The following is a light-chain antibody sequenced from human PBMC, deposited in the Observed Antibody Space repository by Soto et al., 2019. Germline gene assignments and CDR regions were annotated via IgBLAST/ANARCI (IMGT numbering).Light chain of an antibody. CDR1: QDINIY. J-gene: IGKJ4*01. Sequence: DIQMTQSPSSLFASVGDRVTITCQATQDINIYLNWYQQKPGKAPNLLIYDASNLEIGVPSRFSGSGSGTHFTFTISSLQTEDIGTYYCQQYDIPPITFGRGTKVDIK. CDR2: DAS. V-gene: IGKV1-33*01. CDR3: QQYDIPPIT.